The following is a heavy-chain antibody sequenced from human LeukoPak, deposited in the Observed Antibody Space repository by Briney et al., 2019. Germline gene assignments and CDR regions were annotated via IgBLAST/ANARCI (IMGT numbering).Heavy chain of an antibody. CDR2: INHSGST. CDR3: ARGYYDFWSGYYTEAFDI. J-gene: IGHJ3*02. CDR1: GGSFSGYY. Sequence: SETLSLTCAVYGGSFSGYYWSWIRQPPGKGLEWIGEINHSGSTNYNPSLKSRVTISVDTSKNQFSLKLSSVTAADTAVYYCARGYYDFWSGYYTEAFDIWGQGTMVTVSS. V-gene: IGHV4-34*01. D-gene: IGHD3-3*01.